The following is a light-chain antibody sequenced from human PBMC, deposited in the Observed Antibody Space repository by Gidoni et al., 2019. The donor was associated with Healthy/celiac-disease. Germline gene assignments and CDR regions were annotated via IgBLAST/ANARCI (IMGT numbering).Light chain of an antibody. CDR1: SLRSYS. V-gene: IGLV3-19*01. CDR2: GKN. CDR3: NSRDSSGNPPYV. J-gene: IGLJ1*01. Sequence: SSELTKDPAVSVALGQTVRITCQGASLRSYSASWYQQKPGKAPVLVIYGKNNRPSGIPDRFSGSSSGNTASLTITGAQAEDEADYYCNSRDSSGNPPYVFGTGTKVTVL.